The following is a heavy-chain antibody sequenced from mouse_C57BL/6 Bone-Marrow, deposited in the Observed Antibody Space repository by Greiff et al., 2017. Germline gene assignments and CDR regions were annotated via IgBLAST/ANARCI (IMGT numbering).Heavy chain of an antibody. V-gene: IGHV2-2*01. CDR2: IWSGGST. CDR3: ARNRWLLPPFYFDY. D-gene: IGHD2-3*01. J-gene: IGHJ2*01. Sequence: QVQLQQSGPGLVQPSQSLSITCTVSGFSLTSYGVHWVRQSPGKGLEWLGVIWSGGSTDYNAAFISRLSISKDNSKSQVFFKMNSLQADDTAIYYCARNRWLLPPFYFDYWGQGTTLTVSS. CDR1: GFSLTSYG.